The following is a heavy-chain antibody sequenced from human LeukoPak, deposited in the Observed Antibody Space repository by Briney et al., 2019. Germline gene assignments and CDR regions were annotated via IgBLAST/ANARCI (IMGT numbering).Heavy chain of an antibody. J-gene: IGHJ4*02. Sequence: PSETLSLTCTVSGCSISSGGYYWSWIRQHPGKGLEWIGYIYYSGSTYYNPSLKSRVTISVDTSKNQFSLKLSSVTAADTAVYYCARTSCSSTSCYHGGYFDYWGQGTLVTVSS. V-gene: IGHV4-31*03. CDR2: IYYSGST. CDR1: GCSISSGGYY. D-gene: IGHD2-2*01. CDR3: ARTSCSSTSCYHGGYFDY.